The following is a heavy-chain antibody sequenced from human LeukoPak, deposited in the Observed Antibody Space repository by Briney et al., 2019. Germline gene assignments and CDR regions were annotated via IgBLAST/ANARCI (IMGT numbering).Heavy chain of an antibody. J-gene: IGHJ4*02. CDR1: GFTFISYA. D-gene: IGHD6-19*01. CDR3: AKGGQWLDY. Sequence: GGSLRLSRAASGFTFISYAMSWARQAPGKGLEWVSCIDSSGSSTYYADSVKGRFTISRDNSKNTLYLQMNSRRAEDTAVYYCAKGGQWLDYWGQGTLVTVSS. CDR2: IDSSGSST. V-gene: IGHV3-23*05.